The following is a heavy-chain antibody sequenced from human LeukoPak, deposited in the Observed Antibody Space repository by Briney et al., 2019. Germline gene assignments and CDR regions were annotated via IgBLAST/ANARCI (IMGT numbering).Heavy chain of an antibody. V-gene: IGHV1-18*01. Sequence: ASVKVPCKASGYTFTSYGISWVRQAPGQGLEWMGWISAYNGNTNYAPKLQGRVTMTTETSTSTAYMELRSLRSDDTAVYCCARDEYDILTGSGSSYYFDYWGQGTLVTVSS. CDR2: ISAYNGNT. D-gene: IGHD3-9*01. CDR3: ARDEYDILTGSGSSYYFDY. CDR1: GYTFTSYG. J-gene: IGHJ4*02.